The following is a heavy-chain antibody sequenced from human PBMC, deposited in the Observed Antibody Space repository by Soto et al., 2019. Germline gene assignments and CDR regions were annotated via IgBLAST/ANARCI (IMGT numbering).Heavy chain of an antibody. J-gene: IGHJ4*02. CDR2: IFHSGGT. CDR3: ARSISGTFQTPDF. Sequence: KTSETLSLPCGVSGYSISSGYYWGWIRQSPGKGLEWIGSIFHSGGTYYTPSLRSRVIISLDTSKNQLSLKLSSVTAADSAVYYCARSISGTFQTPDFWGQGTLVTVSS. CDR1: GYSISSGYY. D-gene: IGHD1-26*01. V-gene: IGHV4-38-2*01.